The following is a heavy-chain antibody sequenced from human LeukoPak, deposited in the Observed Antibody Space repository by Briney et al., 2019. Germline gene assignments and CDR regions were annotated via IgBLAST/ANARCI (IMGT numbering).Heavy chain of an antibody. D-gene: IGHD5-24*01. J-gene: IGHJ3*02. CDR3: AREMATITYAFDI. Sequence: GGSLRLSCAASGFTFSNAWMSWVRQAPGKGLEWVSAISETGGTRNYVDSVKGRFTISRDTSKNTLYLQMSSLRAEDTALYYCAREMATITYAFDIWGQGTMVTVSS. CDR2: ISETGGTR. CDR1: GFTFSNAW. V-gene: IGHV3-23*01.